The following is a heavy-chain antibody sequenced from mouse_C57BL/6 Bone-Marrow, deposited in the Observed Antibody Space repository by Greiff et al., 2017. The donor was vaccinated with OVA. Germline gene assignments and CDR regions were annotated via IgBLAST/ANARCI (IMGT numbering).Heavy chain of an antibody. CDR2: INPYNGGT. CDR1: GYTFTDYY. J-gene: IGHJ2*01. V-gene: IGHV1-19*01. Sequence: EVQVVESGPVLVKPGASVKMSCKASGYTFTDYYMNWVKQSHGKSLEWIGVINPYNGGTSYNQKFKGKATLTVDKSSSTAYMELNSLTSEDSAVYYCARGGIYLSYWGQGTTLTVSS. CDR3: ARGGIYLSY. D-gene: IGHD2-1*01.